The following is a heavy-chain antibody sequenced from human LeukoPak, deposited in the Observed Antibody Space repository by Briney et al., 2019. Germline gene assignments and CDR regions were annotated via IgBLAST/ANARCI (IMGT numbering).Heavy chain of an antibody. Sequence: SETLSLTCTVSGGSISSYYWGWIRQPAGKGLEWIGRIYTSGSTNYNPSLKSRVTMSVDTSKNQFSLKLSSVTAADTAVYYCARDYPGAIAARPEYFQHWGQGTLVTVSS. D-gene: IGHD6-6*01. V-gene: IGHV4-4*07. CDR1: GGSISSYY. CDR2: IYTSGST. J-gene: IGHJ1*01. CDR3: ARDYPGAIAARPEYFQH.